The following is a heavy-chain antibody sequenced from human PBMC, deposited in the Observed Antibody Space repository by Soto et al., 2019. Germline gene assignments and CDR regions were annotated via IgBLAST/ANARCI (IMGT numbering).Heavy chain of an antibody. Sequence: SETLSLTCAVYGGSFSGYYWSWIRQPPGKGLEWIGEINHSGSTNYNPSLKSRVTISVDTSKNQFSLKLSSVTAADTAVYYCARGSRGVIRYSYCGMDVWGQGTTVTVSS. CDR3: ARGSRGVIRYSYCGMDV. CDR1: GGSFSGYY. D-gene: IGHD2-21*01. CDR2: INHSGST. J-gene: IGHJ6*02. V-gene: IGHV4-34*01.